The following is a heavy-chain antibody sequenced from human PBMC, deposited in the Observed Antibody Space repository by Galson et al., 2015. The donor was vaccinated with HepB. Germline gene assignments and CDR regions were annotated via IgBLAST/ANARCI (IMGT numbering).Heavy chain of an antibody. CDR2: IYPGASET. CDR1: GYRFSMYW. V-gene: IGHV5-51*01. Sequence: QSGAEVKKPGESLKISCEGSGYRFSMYWIGWVRQMPGRGLEWMGSIYPGASETRYSPSFQGQVTISADKSISTAYLQWSSLKASDTAMYYCASRQIYGGGIYSMDVWGQGTTVTVSS. CDR3: ASRQIYGGGIYSMDV. D-gene: IGHD2-21*01. J-gene: IGHJ6*02.